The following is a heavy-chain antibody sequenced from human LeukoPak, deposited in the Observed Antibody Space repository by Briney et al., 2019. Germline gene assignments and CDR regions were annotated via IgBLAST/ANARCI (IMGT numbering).Heavy chain of an antibody. Sequence: SETLSLTCAVSGYSISSGYYWGWIRQPPGKGLEWIESIYDSGSTYYNPSLKSRVTISVDTSKNKFSLKLSSVTAADTAVYYCARPYSSSWYYVYWGQGTLVTVSS. CDR3: ARPYSSSWYYVY. V-gene: IGHV4-38-2*01. CDR1: GYSISSGYY. D-gene: IGHD6-13*01. CDR2: IYDSGST. J-gene: IGHJ4*02.